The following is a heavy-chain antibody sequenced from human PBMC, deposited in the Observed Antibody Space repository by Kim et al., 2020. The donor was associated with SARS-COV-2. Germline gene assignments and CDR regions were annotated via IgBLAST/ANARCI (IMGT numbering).Heavy chain of an antibody. J-gene: IGHJ4*02. CDR2: IWYDGSNN. V-gene: IGHV3-33*06. CDR3: AKDLRAGYSSSPDDY. CDR1: GFTFSSYG. D-gene: IGHD6-13*01. Sequence: GGSLRLSCAASGFTFSSYGMHWVRQAPGKGLEWVAVIWYDGSNNYYADSVKGRFTISRDNSKTTLYLQMTSLRAGDTAVYYCAKDLRAGYSSSPDDYWGQGTLGTDSS.